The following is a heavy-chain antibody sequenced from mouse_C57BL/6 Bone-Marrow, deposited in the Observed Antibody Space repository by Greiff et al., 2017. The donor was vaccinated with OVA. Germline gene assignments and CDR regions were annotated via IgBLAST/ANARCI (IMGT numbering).Heavy chain of an antibody. J-gene: IGHJ3*01. V-gene: IGHV5-17*01. CDR1: GFTFSDYG. CDR2: ISSGSSTI. D-gene: IGHD1-1*01. CDR3: ARFYYGSRGFAY. Sequence: EVERVESGGGLVKPGGSLKLSCAASGFTFSDYGMHWVRQAPEKGLEWVAYISSGSSTIYYADTVKGRFTISRDNAKNTLFLQMTSLRSEDTAMYYCARFYYGSRGFAYWGQGTLVTVSA.